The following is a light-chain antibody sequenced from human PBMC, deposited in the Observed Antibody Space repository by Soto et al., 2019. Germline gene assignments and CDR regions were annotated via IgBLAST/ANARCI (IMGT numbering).Light chain of an antibody. CDR3: LQFYTYPLT. Sequence: EIVMTQSPATLSVSPGERATLSCGASQSISSKLAWYQQKPGQAPRLLIYGASTRATGIPARFSGSGSGTEFTLTISSLQSEDFAVYYCLQFYTYPLTFGAGTRVEIK. J-gene: IGKJ4*01. CDR2: GAS. V-gene: IGKV3-15*01. CDR1: QSISSK.